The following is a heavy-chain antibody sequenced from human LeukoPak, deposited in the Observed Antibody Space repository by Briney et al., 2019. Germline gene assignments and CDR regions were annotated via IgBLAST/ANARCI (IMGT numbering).Heavy chain of an antibody. CDR2: IYYTGST. CDR3: ATDRDGSGFDAFDI. CDR1: GGSINSYY. J-gene: IGHJ3*02. Sequence: SETLSLTCTVSGGSINSYYWSWIRQPPGKELEWIGCIYYTGSTNYNPSLKSRVTISVDTSKNHFSLNLSSVTAADTAVYYCATDRDGSGFDAFDIWGQGTMVTVSS. D-gene: IGHD3-22*01. V-gene: IGHV4-59*01.